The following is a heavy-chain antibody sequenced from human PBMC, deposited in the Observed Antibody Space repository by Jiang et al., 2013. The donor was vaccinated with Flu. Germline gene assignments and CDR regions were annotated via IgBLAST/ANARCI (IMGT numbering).Heavy chain of an antibody. D-gene: IGHD3-10*01. V-gene: IGHV7-4-1*02. CDR2: INTNTGNP. Sequence: INTNTGNPTYAQGFTGRFVFSLDTSVSTAYLQISSLKAEDTAVYYCARNYYGSGSPPYNWFDPWGQGTLVTVSS. CDR3: ARNYYGSGSPPYNWFDP. J-gene: IGHJ5*02.